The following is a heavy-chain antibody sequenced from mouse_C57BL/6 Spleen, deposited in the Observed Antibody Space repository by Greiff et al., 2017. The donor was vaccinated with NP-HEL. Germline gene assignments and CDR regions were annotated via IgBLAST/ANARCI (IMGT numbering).Heavy chain of an antibody. Sequence: EVQLQQSGPELVKPGASVKIPCKASGYTFTDYNMDWVKQSHGKSLEWIGDINPNNGGTIYNQKFKGKATLTVDKSSSTAYMELRSLTSEDTAVYYCAREGAAQATNYYAMDYWGQGTSVTVSS. CDR2: INPNNGGT. CDR3: AREGAAQATNYYAMDY. D-gene: IGHD3-2*02. V-gene: IGHV1-18*01. CDR1: GYTFTDYN. J-gene: IGHJ4*01.